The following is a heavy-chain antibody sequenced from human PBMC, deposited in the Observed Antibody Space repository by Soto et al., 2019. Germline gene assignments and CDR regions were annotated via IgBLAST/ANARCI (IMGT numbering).Heavy chain of an antibody. CDR3: TTDPPDYDMLTGYYEDYYGMDV. CDR1: GFTFSNAW. V-gene: IGHV3-15*01. D-gene: IGHD3-9*01. CDR2: INSKTDGGTT. J-gene: IGHJ6*01. Sequence: EVQLVESGGGLVKPGGSLRLSCAASGFTFSNAWMSWVRQDPGKGLEWVGRINSKTDGGTTDYAAPVKGRFTISRDDSKNTLYLQMNSLKTEYTAVYYCTTDPPDYDMLTGYYEDYYGMDVWGQGTTVTVSS.